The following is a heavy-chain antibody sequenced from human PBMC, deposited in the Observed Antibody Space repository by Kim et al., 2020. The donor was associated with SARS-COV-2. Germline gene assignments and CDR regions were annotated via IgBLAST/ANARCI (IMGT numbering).Heavy chain of an antibody. V-gene: IGHV3-23*01. J-gene: IGHJ6*02. D-gene: IGHD3-22*01. CDR3: AKVVVMDGYNYFYYYGMDV. Sequence: RGRFTISRDNSKDTLYLQMNSLRDEDTALYYCAKVVVMDGYNYFYYYGMDVWSQGTTVTVSS.